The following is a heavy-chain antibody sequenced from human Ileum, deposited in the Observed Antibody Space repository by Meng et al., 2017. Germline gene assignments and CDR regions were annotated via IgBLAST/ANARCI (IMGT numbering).Heavy chain of an antibody. J-gene: IGHJ4*02. D-gene: IGHD6-13*01. CDR3: TSMGPGAAAGIDY. CDR2: IYYSGST. V-gene: IGHV4-59*01. Sequence: QGQMQGLCPVSVKPSGPLSLTGSVSGGSISNFYWRWLRQGPGKVREWIWYIYYSGSTYYNPSLTSRVTISVDTSKNQFSLKLSSVTAADTAVYYCTSMGPGAAAGIDYWGQGTLVTVSS. CDR1: GGSISNFY.